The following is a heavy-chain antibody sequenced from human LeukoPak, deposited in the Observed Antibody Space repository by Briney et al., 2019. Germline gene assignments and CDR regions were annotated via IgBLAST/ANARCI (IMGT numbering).Heavy chain of an antibody. CDR1: GYTFSNYG. J-gene: IGHJ4*02. V-gene: IGHV1-18*01. D-gene: IGHD3-22*01. CDR2: ISAYNGYT. Sequence: ASVKVSCKASGYTFSNYGICWVRQAPGQGLEWMGWISAYNGYTNYAQKLQGGVTMTTDTSTSTAYMELKSLRSDDTAVYYCARGGRKSGYSSINGDFWGQGTLVTVSS. CDR3: ARGGRKSGYSSINGDF.